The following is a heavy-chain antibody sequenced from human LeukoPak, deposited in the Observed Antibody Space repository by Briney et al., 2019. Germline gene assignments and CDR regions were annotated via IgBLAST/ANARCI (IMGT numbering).Heavy chain of an antibody. V-gene: IGHV4-4*07. CDR1: GGSIGTYY. J-gene: IGHJ5*02. CDR3: ATDDNSLPGHNWFDP. Sequence: SETLSLTCTVSGGSIGTYYCSWIRQPAGKGLEWIGRIYTTGSTNYNPSLKSRVTMSVDTSKNQFSLKLTSVTAADTAVYYCATDDNSLPGHNWFDPWGQGTLVTVPS. D-gene: IGHD5-24*01. CDR2: IYTTGST.